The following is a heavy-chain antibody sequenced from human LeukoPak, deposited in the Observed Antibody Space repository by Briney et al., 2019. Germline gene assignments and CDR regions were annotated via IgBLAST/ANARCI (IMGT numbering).Heavy chain of an antibody. D-gene: IGHD6-19*01. V-gene: IGHV3-30*02. Sequence: GGSLRLSCAASGFTFSSYWMSWVRQAPGKGLEWVAFIRSDGSYKYYADSVKGRFTISRDNSKNTLYLQMNSLRAEDTAVYYCAKGSGWYFDYWGQGTLVTVSS. CDR3: AKGSGWYFDY. J-gene: IGHJ4*02. CDR1: GFTFSSYW. CDR2: IRSDGSYK.